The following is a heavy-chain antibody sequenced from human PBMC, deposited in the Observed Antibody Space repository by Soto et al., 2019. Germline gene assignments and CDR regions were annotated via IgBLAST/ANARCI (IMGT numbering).Heavy chain of an antibody. CDR2: ISSSSATI. CDR3: TRDKGGTVAGFNWFDP. J-gene: IGHJ5*02. Sequence: XGSLIHSVVASGFKFSMFGMNWVRQAPGKGLEWIAYISSSSATIMYGGSVEGRFTVSRDNAENSLFLQMKSLRDEDTAVYYCTRDKGGTVAGFNWFDPWGHGTLVTVSS. D-gene: IGHD6-19*01. CDR1: GFKFSMFG. V-gene: IGHV3-48*02.